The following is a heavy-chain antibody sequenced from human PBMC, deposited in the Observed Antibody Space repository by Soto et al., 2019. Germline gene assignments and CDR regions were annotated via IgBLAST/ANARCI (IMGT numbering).Heavy chain of an antibody. V-gene: IGHV3-48*03. CDR3: ARFDGYRGVGLDY. Sequence: GGSLRLSCAASGFTFSSYEMNWVRQAPGKGLEWVSYISSSGSTIYYADSVKGRFTISRDNAKNSLYLQMNSLKAEDTAVYYCARFDGYRGVGLDYWGQGTLVTVSS. CDR1: GFTFSSYE. J-gene: IGHJ4*02. D-gene: IGHD1-26*01. CDR2: ISSSGSTI.